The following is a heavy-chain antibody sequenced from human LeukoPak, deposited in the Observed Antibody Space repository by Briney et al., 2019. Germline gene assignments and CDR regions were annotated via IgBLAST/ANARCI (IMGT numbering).Heavy chain of an antibody. J-gene: IGHJ4*02. D-gene: IGHD6-13*01. Sequence: PGGALRPSCAASGFTVSRPWVNWVRPAPGERLEWVATIKADGSGAYYVDSVKGRFTISRDNAKNSLYLQMNSLRAEDTAVYFCARYTRPIDYWGQGTLVTVSS. CDR3: ARYTRPIDY. CDR2: IKADGSGA. V-gene: IGHV3-7*05. CDR1: GFTVSRPW.